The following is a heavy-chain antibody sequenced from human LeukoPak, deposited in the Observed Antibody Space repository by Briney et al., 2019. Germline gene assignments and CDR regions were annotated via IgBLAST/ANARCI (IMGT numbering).Heavy chain of an antibody. CDR1: GFTFSRYA. CDR2: ISGRGGSA. J-gene: IGHJ6*02. Sequence: PGGSLRLSCAASGFTFSRYAMSWVRQAPGKGLEWVSAISGRGGSAYYADSVKGRFTISRDSSKNTLYLQMSSLRAEDTAVYYCAKLSDDYYFYGMDVWGQGTTVTVSS. V-gene: IGHV3-23*01. CDR3: AKLSDDYYFYGMDV. D-gene: IGHD2-21*01.